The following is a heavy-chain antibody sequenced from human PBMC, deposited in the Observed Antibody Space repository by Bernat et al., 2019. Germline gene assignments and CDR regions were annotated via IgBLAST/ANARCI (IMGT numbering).Heavy chain of an antibody. Sequence: GESGGGVVQPGRSLRLSCAASGFTFSTYGMHWVRQAPGKGLEWVAVIWYDGSDKYYADSVKGRFTISRDNSKNTLYLQMNSLRAEDTAVYYCARHLTSRYLAAAGSYYYYYYMDVWGKGTTVTVSS. CDR1: GFTFSTYG. CDR3: ARHLTSRYLAAAGSYYYYYYMDV. J-gene: IGHJ6*03. D-gene: IGHD6-13*01. V-gene: IGHV3-33*01. CDR2: IWYDGSDK.